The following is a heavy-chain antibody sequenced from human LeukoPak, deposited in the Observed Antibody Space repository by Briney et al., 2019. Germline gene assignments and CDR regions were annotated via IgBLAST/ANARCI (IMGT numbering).Heavy chain of an antibody. Sequence: GGSLRLSCAASGFTSSSYDMHWVRQAPGKGLEWVSAIGTAGDTYYPGSVKGRFTISRENAKNSLYLQMNSLRAGDTAVYYCARGLNQLLPRGRYYYGMDVWGQGTTVTVSS. D-gene: IGHD2-2*01. CDR3: ARGLNQLLPRGRYYYGMDV. J-gene: IGHJ6*02. CDR2: IGTAGDT. CDR1: GFTSSSYD. V-gene: IGHV3-13*01.